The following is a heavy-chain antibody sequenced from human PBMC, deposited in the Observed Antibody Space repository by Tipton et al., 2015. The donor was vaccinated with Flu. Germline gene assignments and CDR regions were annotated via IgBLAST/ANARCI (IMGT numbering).Heavy chain of an antibody. CDR3: ARDQGFGGGLSYDYYVLDV. V-gene: IGHV4-31*03. D-gene: IGHD3-10*01. CDR2: IYYSGSS. Sequence: TLSLTCTVSGDSINSGGAYWTWVRQLPGKGLEWIASIYYSGSSYYNPSLTRRVFISVDTSRNQISLKVNSVTAADTAVYYCARDQGFGGGLSYDYYVLDVWDQGP. J-gene: IGHJ6*02. CDR1: GDSINSGGAY.